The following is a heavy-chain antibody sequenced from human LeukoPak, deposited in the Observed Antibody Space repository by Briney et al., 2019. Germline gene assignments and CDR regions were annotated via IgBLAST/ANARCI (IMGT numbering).Heavy chain of an antibody. D-gene: IGHD3-22*01. CDR3: ARSLTMIVVVIAGY. CDR2: INPNSGGT. J-gene: IGHJ4*02. V-gene: IGHV1-2*02. Sequence: ASVKVSCKASGYTFTGYYMHWVRQAPGQGLEWMGWINPNSGGTNYAQKFQGRVTMTRDTPISTAYMELSRLRSDDTAVYYCARSLTMIVVVIAGYWGQGTLVTVSS. CDR1: GYTFTGYY.